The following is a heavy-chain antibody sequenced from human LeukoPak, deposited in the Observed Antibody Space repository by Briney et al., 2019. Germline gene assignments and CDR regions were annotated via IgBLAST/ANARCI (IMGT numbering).Heavy chain of an antibody. CDR2: TNPNSGDT. Sequence: ASVKVSCKASGHTFIGYYMHWMRQAPGQGLEWMGWTNPNSGDTNYAQKFQGRVTMTRDTSISTAYMELSRLRSDDTAVHYCASARGYGDHLDYWAKGPRSTVS. D-gene: IGHD4-17*01. CDR3: ASARGYGDHLDY. CDR1: GHTFIGYY. V-gene: IGHV1-2*02. J-gene: IGHJ4*02.